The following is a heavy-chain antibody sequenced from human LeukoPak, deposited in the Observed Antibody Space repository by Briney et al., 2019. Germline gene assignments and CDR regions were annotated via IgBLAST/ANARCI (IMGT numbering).Heavy chain of an antibody. CDR3: ARDGEYYDSSGSYFDY. D-gene: IGHD3-22*01. V-gene: IGHV1-69*05. J-gene: IGHJ4*02. Sequence: WASVKVSCKASGGTFSSYAISWVRQAPGQGLEWMGGIIPIFGTANYAQKFQGRVTMTRDTSTSTFYMELRSLKSEDTAVYYCARDGEYYDSSGSYFDYWGQGTLVTVSS. CDR2: IIPIFGTA. CDR1: GGTFSSYA.